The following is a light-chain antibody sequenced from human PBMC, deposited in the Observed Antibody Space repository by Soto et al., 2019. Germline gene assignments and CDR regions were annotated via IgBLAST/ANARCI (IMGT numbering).Light chain of an antibody. Sequence: QLVLTQSSSASASLGSSVKLTCTLSSGHSGYIIAWHQQQPGKAPRYLMKLEGSGSYNKGTGVPDRFSGSSSGADRYLTISNLQFEDEADYYCETWDSNSVVFGGGTKVTVL. J-gene: IGLJ2*01. V-gene: IGLV4-60*02. CDR3: ETWDSNSVV. CDR2: LEGSGSY. CDR1: SGHSGYI.